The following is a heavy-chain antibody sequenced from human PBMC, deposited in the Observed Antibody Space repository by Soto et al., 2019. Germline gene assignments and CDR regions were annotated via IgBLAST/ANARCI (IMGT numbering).Heavy chain of an antibody. CDR1: GGSFSGYY. D-gene: IGHD3-10*01. CDR2: INHSGST. J-gene: IGHJ3*02. Sequence: LSLTCAVCGGSFSGYYWSWIRQLPWKGLQWIWEINHSGSTNYNPSLKSRVTISVDTSKNQFSLKLSSVTAADTAVYYCAREPPMVRGVIDAFDIGGQGIMVTVS. V-gene: IGHV4-34*01. CDR3: AREPPMVRGVIDAFDI.